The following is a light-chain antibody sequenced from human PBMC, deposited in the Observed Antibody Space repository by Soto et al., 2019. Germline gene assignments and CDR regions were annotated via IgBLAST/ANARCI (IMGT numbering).Light chain of an antibody. J-gene: IGKJ1*01. V-gene: IGKV1-5*01. Sequence: IQIAQTPSTLSASVGERVTVTCRASQSISSWLAWYQQKPGKAPKLLIYDASSLESGVPSRFSGSGSGTEFTLTISSLQPDDFATYYCQQYNSYQWTFGQGTKVDI. CDR2: DAS. CDR3: QQYNSYQWT. CDR1: QSISSW.